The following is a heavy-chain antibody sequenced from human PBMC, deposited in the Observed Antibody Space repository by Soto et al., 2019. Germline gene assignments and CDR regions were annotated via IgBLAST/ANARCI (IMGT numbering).Heavy chain of an antibody. CDR3: AIRASYYDSSGYFDY. D-gene: IGHD3-22*01. V-gene: IGHV3-74*01. Sequence: GGSLRLSCAASGFTFSSYWMHWVRQAPGKGLVWVSRINSDGSSTSYADSVKGRFTISRDNVKNTLYLQMNSLIAEDTAVYYCAIRASYYDSSGYFDYWGQGTLVTVSS. J-gene: IGHJ4*02. CDR2: INSDGSST. CDR1: GFTFSSYW.